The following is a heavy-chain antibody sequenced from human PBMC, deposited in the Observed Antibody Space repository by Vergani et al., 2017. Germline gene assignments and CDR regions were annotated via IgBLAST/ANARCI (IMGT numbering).Heavy chain of an antibody. CDR1: GDSISSGVYY. V-gene: IGHV4-31*03. D-gene: IGHD3-22*01. CDR2: IYSTGST. CDR3: ARMGGYDEGDAFRIGYFDS. Sequence: QVQLQESGPGLVKPSQTLSLTCSVSGDSISSGVYYWNWIRQHPGKGLEWIGYIYSTGSTHHNPSLRRRINMSVDTSKNQFSLKLNSVTAADTAMDYFARMGGYDEGDAFRIGYFDSWGPGILVTVSS. J-gene: IGHJ4*02.